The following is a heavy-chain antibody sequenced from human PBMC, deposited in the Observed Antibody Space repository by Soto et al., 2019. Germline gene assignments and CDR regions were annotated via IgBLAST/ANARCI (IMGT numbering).Heavy chain of an antibody. Sequence: PSETLSLTCSVSGDSISTVDYFWAWIRQPPGQALEYIGYIYKSTTTYYNPSFESRVAISLDTSKSQFSLTVTSVTAADTAVYFCARGRYCLTGRCFPNWSDSRGQGTLVTVSS. CDR2: IYKSTTT. J-gene: IGHJ5*01. CDR3: ARGRYCLTGRCFPNWSDS. V-gene: IGHV4-30-4*01. D-gene: IGHD2-15*01. CDR1: GDSISTVDYF.